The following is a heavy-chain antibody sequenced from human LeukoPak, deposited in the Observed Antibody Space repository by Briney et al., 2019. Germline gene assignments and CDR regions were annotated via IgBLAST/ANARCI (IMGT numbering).Heavy chain of an antibody. CDR3: ARRWALPGGWFDP. D-gene: IGHD2-8*02. CDR1: GGSISGSSDH. CDR2: IYYSGST. Sequence: SETLSLTCTVSGGSISGSSDHWGWIRQPPGKGLEWIGTIYYSGSTYYNPSLKSRVTISVDTSKNQFSLKLSSVTAADTVVYYCARRWALPGGWFDPWGQGTLVTVSS. V-gene: IGHV4-39*01. J-gene: IGHJ5*02.